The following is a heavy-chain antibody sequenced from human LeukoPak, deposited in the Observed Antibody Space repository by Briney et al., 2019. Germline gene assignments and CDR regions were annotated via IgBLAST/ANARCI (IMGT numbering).Heavy chain of an antibody. CDR2: IIPIFGTA. V-gene: IGHV1-69*13. CDR3: ARGARYYDFWSGYYTYCYYYYMDV. J-gene: IGHJ6*03. Sequence: ASVKVSCKASGGTFSSYAISWVRQAPGQGLEWMGGIIPIFGTANYAQKFQGRVTITADESTSTAYMELSSLRSEDTAVYYCARGARYYDFWSGYYTYCYYYYMDVWGKGTTVTVSS. D-gene: IGHD3-3*01. CDR1: GGTFSSYA.